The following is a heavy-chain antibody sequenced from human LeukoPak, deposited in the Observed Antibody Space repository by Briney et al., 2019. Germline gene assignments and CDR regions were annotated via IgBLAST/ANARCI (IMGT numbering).Heavy chain of an antibody. J-gene: IGHJ6*03. V-gene: IGHV1-2*02. CDR1: GYTFTVNY. Sequence: ASVKVSCKASGYTFTVNYSQWVRDAPGQGLEWMGWINPNSGGTNYAQKFQGRVTMTRDTSISTAYMELSRLRSDDTAVYYCASASVPQENYYYYMELWGQGTTVTVSS. CDR3: ASASVPQENYYYYMEL. CDR2: INPNSGGT.